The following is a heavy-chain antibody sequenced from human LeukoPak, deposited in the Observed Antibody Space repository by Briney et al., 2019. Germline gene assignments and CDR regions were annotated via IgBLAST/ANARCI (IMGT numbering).Heavy chain of an antibody. Sequence: SETLSLTCTVSGGSISSSSYYWGWIRQPPGKGLEWIGSIYYSGSTYYNPSLKSRVTISVGTSKNQFSLKLSSVTAADTAVYYCARPGIAAAGPIDYYGMDVWGQGTTVTVSS. CDR3: ARPGIAAAGPIDYYGMDV. CDR2: IYYSGST. J-gene: IGHJ6*02. V-gene: IGHV4-39*01. CDR1: GGSISSSSYY. D-gene: IGHD6-13*01.